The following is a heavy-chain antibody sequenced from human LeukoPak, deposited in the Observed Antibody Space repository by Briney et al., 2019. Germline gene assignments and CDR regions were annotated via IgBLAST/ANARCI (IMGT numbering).Heavy chain of an antibody. D-gene: IGHD3-10*01. CDR2: IKSKGDGETT. J-gene: IGHJ4*02. CDR1: GFTFTNAW. CDR3: TTDLGLTMIRGVIAY. Sequence: GGSLRLSCTASGFTFTNAWMNWVRQAPGKGLEWVGRIKSKGDGETTDYAAPVKGRFTMSRDDSKATLYLQMNSLKAEDTAVYYCTTDLGLTMIRGVIAYWGQGALVTVSS. V-gene: IGHV3-15*01.